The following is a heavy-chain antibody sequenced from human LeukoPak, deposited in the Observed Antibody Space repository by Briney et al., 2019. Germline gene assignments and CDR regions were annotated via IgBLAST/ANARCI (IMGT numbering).Heavy chain of an antibody. J-gene: IGHJ6*02. CDR3: ARDRADWDGMDV. CDR1: GYTFTGYY. V-gene: IGHV1-2*02. Sequence: ASVKVSCKASGYTFTGYYMHWVRQAPGQGLEWMGWINPNSGGTNYAQKFQGRVTMTRDTSIGTAYMELSRLRSDDTAVYYCARDRADWDGMDVWGQGTTVTVSS. D-gene: IGHD2-21*01. CDR2: INPNSGGT.